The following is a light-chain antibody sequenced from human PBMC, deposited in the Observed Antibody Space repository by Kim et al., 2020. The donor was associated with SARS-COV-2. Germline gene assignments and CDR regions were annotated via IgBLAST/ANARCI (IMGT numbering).Light chain of an antibody. CDR1: SGSIASNY. CDR2: EDN. V-gene: IGLV6-57*04. CDR3: QSYDSSNPWV. J-gene: IGLJ3*02. Sequence: NFMLTQPPSVSESPGKTVTISCTRSSGSIASNYVQWYQQRPGSAPTTVIYEDNQRPSGVPDRFSGSIDSSSNSASLTISGLKTEDEADYYCQSYDSSNPWVFGGGSQLSV.